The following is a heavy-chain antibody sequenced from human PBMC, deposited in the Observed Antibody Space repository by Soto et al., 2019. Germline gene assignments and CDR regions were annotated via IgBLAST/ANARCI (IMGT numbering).Heavy chain of an antibody. Sequence: QVQLVQSGAEVKKPGASVKVSCKASGYTFTDYYVHWMRQAPGQGLEWMGIVNPSGGSTSYAQKFQGRLTMTSDASTSTVYMELSSLRSEDTAVYYCARDVNGIAPAGGYFAYWGQGTLVTVSS. CDR2: VNPSGGST. D-gene: IGHD6-13*01. J-gene: IGHJ4*02. CDR1: GYTFTDYY. CDR3: ARDVNGIAPAGGYFAY. V-gene: IGHV1-46*03.